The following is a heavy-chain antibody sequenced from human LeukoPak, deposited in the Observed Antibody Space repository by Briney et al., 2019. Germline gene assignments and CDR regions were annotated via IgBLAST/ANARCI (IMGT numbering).Heavy chain of an antibody. CDR2: ISYDGRNK. V-gene: IGHV3-30*03. Sequence: GRSLRLSCAASGLTFSSHGMHWVRQAPGQGLEWVAVISYDGRNKYYADPVKGRFTISRDSSKNTLFLQMNSLRTEDTAVYYCATIAAAGSSVFDYWGQGTLVTVSS. CDR1: GLTFSSHG. CDR3: ATIAAAGSSVFDY. D-gene: IGHD6-13*01. J-gene: IGHJ4*02.